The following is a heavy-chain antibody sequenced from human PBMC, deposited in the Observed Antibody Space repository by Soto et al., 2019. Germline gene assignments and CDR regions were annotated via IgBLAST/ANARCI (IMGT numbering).Heavy chain of an antibody. V-gene: IGHV3-23*01. CDR2: FHHSGGVT. J-gene: IGHJ4*02. D-gene: IGHD6-19*01. Sequence: GGSLRLSCAASGFIFSSYPMHWVRQAPGKGLEWVSGFHHSGGVTYYADSVKGRFTISGDNSKNTLYLQMDSLRVEDTAVYYCAKAYASYSRGWEYYFDYWGQGTLVTVSS. CDR1: GFIFSSYP. CDR3: AKAYASYSRGWEYYFDY.